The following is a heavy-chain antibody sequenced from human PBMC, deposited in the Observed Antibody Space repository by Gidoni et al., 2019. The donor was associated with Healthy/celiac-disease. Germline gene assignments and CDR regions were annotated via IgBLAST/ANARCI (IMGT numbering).Heavy chain of an antibody. J-gene: IGHJ4*02. V-gene: IGHV3-73*02. D-gene: IGHD2-15*01. CDR1: GFTFSGSA. CDR3: TYYCSGGSCYFGY. Sequence: EVQLVESGGGLVQPGGSLKLSCAASGFTFSGSAMHWVRQASGKGLEWGGRIRSKANSYATAYAASVKGRFTISRDDSKNTAYLQMNSLKTEDTAVYYCTYYCSGGSCYFGYWGQGTLVTVSS. CDR2: IRSKANSYAT.